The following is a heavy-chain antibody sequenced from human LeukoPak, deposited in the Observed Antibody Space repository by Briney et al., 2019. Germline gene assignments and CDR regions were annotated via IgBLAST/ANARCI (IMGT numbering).Heavy chain of an antibody. CDR3: AKSILLWFGEENFDC. V-gene: IGHV3-23*01. CDR1: GFTFSSYA. J-gene: IGHJ4*02. Sequence: GGSLRLSCAASGFTFSSYAMSWVRQAPGKGLEWVSAISGSGGSTYYADSVKGRFTISRDNSKNTLYLQMNSLRAEDTAVYYCAKSILLWFGEENFDCWGQGTLVTVSS. CDR2: ISGSGGST. D-gene: IGHD3-10*01.